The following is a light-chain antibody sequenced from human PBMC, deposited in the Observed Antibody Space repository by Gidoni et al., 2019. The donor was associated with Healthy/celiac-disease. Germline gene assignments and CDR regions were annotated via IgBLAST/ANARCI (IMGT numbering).Light chain of an antibody. J-gene: IGKJ2*01. V-gene: IGKV3-20*01. Sequence: IVLTQSPGTLSLSPGERPTLPCRASQSVSSSYLAWYQQKPGKAPRLLIYGASSRATGIPDRFSGSGSGTDFTLTISRLEPEDFAVYYCQQYGSSPYTFGQGTKLEIK. CDR1: QSVSSSY. CDR3: QQYGSSPYT. CDR2: GAS.